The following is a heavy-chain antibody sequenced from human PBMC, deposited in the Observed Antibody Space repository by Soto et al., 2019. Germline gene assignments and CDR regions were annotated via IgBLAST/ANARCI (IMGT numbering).Heavy chain of an antibody. Sequence: GGSLRLSCTASGFTFSSYWMSWVRQAPGKGLEWVANIKQDGSEKYYVDSVKGRFTIPRDNAKNSLYLQMNSLRAEDTAVYYCARGPSRGYCSSTSCPYAMDVWGQGTTVTVSS. J-gene: IGHJ6*02. CDR1: GFTFSSYW. D-gene: IGHD2-2*01. CDR3: ARGPSRGYCSSTSCPYAMDV. V-gene: IGHV3-7*05. CDR2: IKQDGSEK.